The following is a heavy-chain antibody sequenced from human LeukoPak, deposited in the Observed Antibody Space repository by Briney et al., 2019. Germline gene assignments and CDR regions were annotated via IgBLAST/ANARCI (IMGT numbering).Heavy chain of an antibody. CDR3: ATNWHYRFDY. J-gene: IGHJ4*02. Sequence: PGRSLRLSCAASGFSFSTYGMHWVRQAPGKGLEWVAVIWSDGSTKNYADSVKGRFTISRDNAKNSLYLQMNSLRVEDTAVYYCATNWHYRFDYWGQGTLVTVSS. V-gene: IGHV3-33*03. D-gene: IGHD1-7*01. CDR2: IWSDGSTK. CDR1: GFSFSTYG.